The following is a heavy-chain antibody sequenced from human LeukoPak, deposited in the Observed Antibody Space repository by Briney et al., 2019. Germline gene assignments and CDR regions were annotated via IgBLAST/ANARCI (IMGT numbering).Heavy chain of an antibody. CDR1: GFSFSNYA. Sequence: GGSLRLSCAASGFSFSNYAMSRVRQAPGEGLEGVSTISYPGSDTYYADSVEGRFTISRDNSVNTLYLQMTSLRAEDTAIYYCAKVPYSDYGSGRPPFMDVWGQGTTVAVSS. D-gene: IGHD3-10*01. CDR2: ISYPGSDT. V-gene: IGHV3-23*01. CDR3: AKVPYSDYGSGRPPFMDV. J-gene: IGHJ6*02.